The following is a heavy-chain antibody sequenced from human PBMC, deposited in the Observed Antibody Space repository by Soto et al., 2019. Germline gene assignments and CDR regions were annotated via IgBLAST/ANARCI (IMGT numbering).Heavy chain of an antibody. D-gene: IGHD2-15*01. CDR2: INAGNGNT. CDR1: GYTFTSYA. CDR3: ARGPGGPDGPGDY. V-gene: IGHV1-3*01. J-gene: IGHJ4*02. Sequence: QVQLVQSGAEVKKPGASVKVSCKASGYTFTSYAMHWVRQAPGQRLEWMGWINAGNGNTKYSQNFQGRVTITRDTSASTAYMELGSLRSEDTAVYYCARGPGGPDGPGDYWGQGALVTVSS.